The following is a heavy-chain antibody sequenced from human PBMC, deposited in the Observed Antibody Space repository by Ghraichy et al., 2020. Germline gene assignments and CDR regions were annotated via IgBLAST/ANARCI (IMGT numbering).Heavy chain of an antibody. CDR2: ITSSSRFI. CDR1: GFTLSSYS. J-gene: IGHJ6*02. V-gene: IGHV3-48*02. CDR3: ARGSTVVRFYYYDGMDV. Sequence: GGSLRLSCVGSGFTLSSYSMNWVRQAPGKGLEWVSYITSSSRFISYADSVKGRFTVSRDNAQNSVYLQLKSLRDEVTAVYYCARGSTVVRFYYYDGMDVWGQGTTVTVSS. D-gene: IGHD4-23*01.